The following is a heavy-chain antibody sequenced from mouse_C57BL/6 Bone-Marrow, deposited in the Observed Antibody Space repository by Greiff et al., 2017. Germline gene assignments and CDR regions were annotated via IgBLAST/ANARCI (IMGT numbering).Heavy chain of an antibody. CDR3: TTDGSPYYFDY. J-gene: IGHJ2*01. Sequence: EVQVVESGAELVRPGASVKLSCTASGFNIKDDYMHWVKQRPEQGLEWIGWIDPENGDTEYASKFQGKATITADTSSNTAYLQLSSLTSEDTAVYYCTTDGSPYYFDYWGQGTTLTVSS. D-gene: IGHD1-1*01. CDR1: GFNIKDDY. V-gene: IGHV14-4*01. CDR2: IDPENGDT.